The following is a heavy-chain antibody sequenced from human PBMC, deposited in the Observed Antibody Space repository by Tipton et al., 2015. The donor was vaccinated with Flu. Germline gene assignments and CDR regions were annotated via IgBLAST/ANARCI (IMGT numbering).Heavy chain of an antibody. Sequence: VQLVQSGGGLVQPGGSLRLSCAASGFTFSSYWMSWVRQAPGKGLEWVANIKQDGSEKYYVDSVKGRFTISRDSAKNSLYLQMNSLRAEDTAVYYCARAYSSGWSLGYYYYGMDVWGQGTTVTVSS. CDR3: ARAYSSGWSLGYYYYGMDV. V-gene: IGHV3-7*04. D-gene: IGHD6-19*01. CDR1: GFTFSSYW. CDR2: IKQDGSEK. J-gene: IGHJ6*02.